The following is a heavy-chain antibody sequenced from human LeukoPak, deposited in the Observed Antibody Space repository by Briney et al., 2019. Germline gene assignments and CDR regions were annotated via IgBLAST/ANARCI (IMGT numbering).Heavy chain of an antibody. J-gene: IGHJ4*02. Sequence: SETLSLTCTVSGGSISTSSYYWGWIRQPPGKGLECIGNIYYSGSTYYNPSLKSRVTISVDTSKNQFSLKLSSVTAADTAVYYCARLSGYYYLFDYWGQGTLVTVSS. CDR2: IYYSGST. D-gene: IGHD3-22*01. CDR1: GGSISTSSYY. CDR3: ARLSGYYYLFDY. V-gene: IGHV4-39*07.